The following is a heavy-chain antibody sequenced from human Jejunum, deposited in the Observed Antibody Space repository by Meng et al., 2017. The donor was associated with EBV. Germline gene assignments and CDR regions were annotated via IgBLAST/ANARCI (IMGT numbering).Heavy chain of an antibody. Sequence: QVQLQQWGAGLLEPSEXLSLTCGVYGGSFGNFYWSWIRQPPGKGLEWIGEINHSGRTNYDPSLKSRVSISLDTSKNQFSLKLNSVTAADTAVYYCAGGKYVAWEVLYAWGQGTLVTVAS. CDR2: INHSGRT. V-gene: IGHV4-34*01. D-gene: IGHD1-26*01. CDR1: GGSFGNFY. J-gene: IGHJ5*02. CDR3: AGGKYVAWEVLYA.